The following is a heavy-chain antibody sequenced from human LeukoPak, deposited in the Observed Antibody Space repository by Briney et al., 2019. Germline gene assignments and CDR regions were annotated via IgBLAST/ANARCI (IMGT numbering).Heavy chain of an antibody. J-gene: IGHJ4*02. CDR2: INAGNGNT. CDR1: GYTCTSYA. Sequence: ASVKVSCKASGYTCTSYAMHWVRQAPGQRLEWMGWINAGNGNTKYSQKFQGRVTITRDTSASTAYIKLSSRRSEATALYYGARDWPDGSGSYYRWGQGTLVTVSS. CDR3: ARDWPDGSGSYYR. D-gene: IGHD3-10*01. V-gene: IGHV1-3*01.